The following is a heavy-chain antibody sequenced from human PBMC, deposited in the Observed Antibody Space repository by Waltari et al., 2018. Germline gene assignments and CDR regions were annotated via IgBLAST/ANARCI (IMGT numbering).Heavy chain of an antibody. CDR3: ARGGPRVTMIVVVTPFDP. CDR2: ISPIFGTA. CDR1: GGTFSSYA. D-gene: IGHD3-22*01. Sequence: QVQLVQSGAEVKKPGSSVKVSCKASGGTFSSYAISWVRQAPGQGLEWMGGISPIFGTANYAQKFQGRVTITADKSTSTAYMELSSLRSEDTAVYYCARGGPRVTMIVVVTPFDPWGQGTLVTVSS. J-gene: IGHJ5*02. V-gene: IGHV1-69*14.